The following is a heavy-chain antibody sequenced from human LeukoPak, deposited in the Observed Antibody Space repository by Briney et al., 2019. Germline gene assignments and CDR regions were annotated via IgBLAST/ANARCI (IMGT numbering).Heavy chain of an antibody. D-gene: IGHD1-26*01. Sequence: GRSLRLSCAASGFTFDDYAMHWVRRAPGKGLEWVSLISWNSVLTVYADSVKGRFTVSRDNARNSLCLQMNSLRTEDTAFYYCAQARGDKETATTLRALDMWGQGTFVTVSS. J-gene: IGHJ3*02. V-gene: IGHV3-9*01. CDR2: ISWNSVLT. CDR3: AQARGDKETATTLRALDM. CDR1: GFTFDDYA.